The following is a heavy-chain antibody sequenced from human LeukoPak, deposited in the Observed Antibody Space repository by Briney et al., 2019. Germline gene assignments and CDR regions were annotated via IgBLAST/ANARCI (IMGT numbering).Heavy chain of an antibody. CDR1: GYTFTSYY. Sequence: ASVKVSCKASGYTFTSYYMYWVRQAPGQGLEWMGIINASGGSTNNAQKFQGRVTMTRDTSTSTVYMELSSLRSEDTAVYYCARGEADRHGYNYKYFDYWGQGTLVTVSS. CDR3: ARGEADRHGYNYKYFDY. D-gene: IGHD5-24*01. J-gene: IGHJ4*02. CDR2: INASGGST. V-gene: IGHV1-46*01.